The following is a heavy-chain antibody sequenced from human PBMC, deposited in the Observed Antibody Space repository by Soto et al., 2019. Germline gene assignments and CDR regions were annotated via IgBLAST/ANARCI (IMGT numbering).Heavy chain of an antibody. CDR2: INPSGGST. V-gene: IGHV1-46*01. CDR1: GYTFTSYY. Sequence: ASVKVSCKASGYTFTSYYMHWVRQAPGQGLEWMGIINPSGGSTSYAQKFQGRVTMTRDTSTSTVYMELSGLRSEDTAVYYCARGAVGATPRILPFDIWGQGTMVTVSS. CDR3: ARGAVGATPRILPFDI. D-gene: IGHD1-26*01. J-gene: IGHJ3*02.